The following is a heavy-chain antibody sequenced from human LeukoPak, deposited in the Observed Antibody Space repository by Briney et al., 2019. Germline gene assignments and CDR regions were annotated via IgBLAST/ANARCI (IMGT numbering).Heavy chain of an antibody. Sequence: GASVKVSCKASGGTFSSYAISWVRQAPGRGLEWMGGIIPIFGTANYAQKFQGRVTITADESTSTAYMELSSLRSEDTAVYYCARRGSGRINWFDPWGQGTLVTVSS. CDR3: ARRGSGRINWFDP. CDR1: GGTFSSYA. D-gene: IGHD2-15*01. V-gene: IGHV1-69*01. J-gene: IGHJ5*02. CDR2: IIPIFGTA.